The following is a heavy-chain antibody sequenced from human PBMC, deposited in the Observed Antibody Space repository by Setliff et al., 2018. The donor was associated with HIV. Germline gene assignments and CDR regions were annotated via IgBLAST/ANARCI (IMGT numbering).Heavy chain of an antibody. CDR2: ISSSGSSM. J-gene: IGHJ4*02. CDR1: GFLLTDYN. CDR3: AKDRQLVTWTLDY. D-gene: IGHD2-21*02. Sequence: PGGSLRLSCAVSGFLLTDYNMNWVRQAPGRGLEWVAYISSSGSSMYYAESVRGRFTISRDNAKNYMYLKMNSLRAEDMAVYYCAKDRQLVTWTLDYWGQGTLVTVSS. V-gene: IGHV3-48*01.